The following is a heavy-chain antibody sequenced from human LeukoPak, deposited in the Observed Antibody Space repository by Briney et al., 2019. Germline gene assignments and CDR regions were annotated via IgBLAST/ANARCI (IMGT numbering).Heavy chain of an antibody. CDR1: GYSISSGYY. CDR3: AKGVGGSYYRY. V-gene: IGHV4-38-2*02. J-gene: IGHJ4*02. D-gene: IGHD1-26*01. CDR2: IYHSGST. Sequence: SETLSLTCTVSGYSISSGYYWGWIRQPPGKGLEWIGSIYHSGSTYYNPSLKSRVTISVDTSKNQFSLKLSSVTAADTAVYYCAKGVGGSYYRYWGQGALVIVSS.